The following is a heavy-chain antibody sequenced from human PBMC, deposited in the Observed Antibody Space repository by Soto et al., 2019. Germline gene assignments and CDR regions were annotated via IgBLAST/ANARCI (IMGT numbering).Heavy chain of an antibody. CDR3: AKQGSVVATTPDFDY. CDR2: ISYDGSYK. CDR1: GFTFSSYG. Sequence: QVQLVESGGGVVQPGRSLRLSCAASGFTFSSYGMHWVRQAPGKGLEWVAVISYDGSYKYYADSMKGRGTISRDNSKNTLHVQMNSLRAEHTALYYSAKQGSVVATTPDFDYWGQGTLVTVSS. D-gene: IGHD5-12*01. J-gene: IGHJ4*02. V-gene: IGHV3-30*18.